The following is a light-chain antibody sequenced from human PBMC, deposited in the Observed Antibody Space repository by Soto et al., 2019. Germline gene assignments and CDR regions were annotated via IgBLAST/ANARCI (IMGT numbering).Light chain of an antibody. CDR2: EVT. V-gene: IGLV2-14*01. CDR3: SSYTTSTNVV. CDR1: SSDVGDYNY. J-gene: IGLJ1*01. Sequence: QSALTQPASVSGSPGQSITISCTGTSSDVGDYNYVSWYQHHPGKAPKLMIYEVTNRPSGVSNRFSGSKSGNTASLTISGLQAEDEADYYCSSYTTSTNVVFGTGTKLTVL.